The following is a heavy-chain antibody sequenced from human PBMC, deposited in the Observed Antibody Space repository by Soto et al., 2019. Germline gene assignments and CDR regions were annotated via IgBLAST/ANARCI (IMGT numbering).Heavy chain of an antibody. V-gene: IGHV1-3*01. Sequence: QVQLVQSGAEVKKPGASVKVSCKASGYTFTSYAMHWVRQAPGQRLEWMGWINAGNGNTKYSQKFQGRVTITSDTSASTAYMELSSLRSEDTAVYYCARVYSGYLAWFDPWGQGTLVTVSS. CDR1: GYTFTSYA. J-gene: IGHJ5*02. D-gene: IGHD5-12*01. CDR3: ARVYSGYLAWFDP. CDR2: INAGNGNT.